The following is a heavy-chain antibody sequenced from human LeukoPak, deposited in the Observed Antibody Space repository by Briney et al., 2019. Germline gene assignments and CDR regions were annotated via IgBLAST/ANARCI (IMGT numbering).Heavy chain of an antibody. CDR1: GFTFSDYW. V-gene: IGHV3-74*01. CDR2: INSDGSST. D-gene: IGHD4-17*01. Sequence: GGSLRLSCAASGFTFSDYWMHWVRQAPGKGLVWVSRINSDGSSTTSADSVKGRFTISRDNAKNTLYLQMNSLRAEDTAVYYCAKGGATVIDYWGQGTLVTVSS. CDR3: AKGGATVIDY. J-gene: IGHJ4*02.